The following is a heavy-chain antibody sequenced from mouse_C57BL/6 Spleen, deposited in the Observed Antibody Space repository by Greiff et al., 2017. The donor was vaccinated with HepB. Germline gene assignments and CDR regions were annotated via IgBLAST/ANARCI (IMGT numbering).Heavy chain of an antibody. CDR2: ISYDGSN. Sequence: EVKLVESGPGLVKPSQSLSLTCSVTGYSITSGYYWNWIRQFPGNKLEWMGYISYDGSNNYNPSLKNRISITRDTSKNQFFLKLNSVTTEDTATYYCARDQAGGAMDYWGQGTSVTVSS. V-gene: IGHV3-6*01. CDR3: ARDQAGGAMDY. D-gene: IGHD3-2*02. CDR1: GYSITSGYY. J-gene: IGHJ4*01.